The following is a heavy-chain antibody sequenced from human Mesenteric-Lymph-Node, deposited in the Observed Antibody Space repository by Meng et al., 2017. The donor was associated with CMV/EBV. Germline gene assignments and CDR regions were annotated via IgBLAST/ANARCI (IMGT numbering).Heavy chain of an antibody. Sequence: SETLSLTCTVSGGSFSSASFYWSWIRQSPGKGLEWIGYVYYSGDAIYNPSLKSRVTISVDKSKNQFSLNLTSVAAADTAMYYCATSYDNSGYYYNYGMDVWGQGTAVTVSS. J-gene: IGHJ6*02. V-gene: IGHV4-61*01. CDR3: ATSYDNSGYYYNYGMDV. CDR2: VYYSGDA. D-gene: IGHD3-22*01. CDR1: GGSFSSASFY.